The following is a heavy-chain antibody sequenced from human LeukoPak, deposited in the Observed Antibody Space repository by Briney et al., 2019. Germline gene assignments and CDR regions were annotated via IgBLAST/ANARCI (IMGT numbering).Heavy chain of an antibody. CDR1: GGSISSYY. CDR2: IYYSGSS. CDR3: AGVDRHDYGEDY. D-gene: IGHD4-17*01. Sequence: SETLSLTCTVSGGSISSYYWSWIRQPPGKGLEWMGFIYYSGSSYYNPSLKSRVTMSVDTSKNQFSLKLTSVTAADTAFYYCAGVDRHDYGEDYWGQGTLVTVSS. V-gene: IGHV4-59*04. J-gene: IGHJ4*02.